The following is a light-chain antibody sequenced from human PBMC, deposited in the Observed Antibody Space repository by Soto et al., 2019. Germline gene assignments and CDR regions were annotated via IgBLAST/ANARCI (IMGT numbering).Light chain of an antibody. V-gene: IGKV1-39*01. Sequence: DIQMTQSQSSLSASVGYRVTITCRASQSISSYLNWYQQKPGKAPKLLIYAASSLQSGVPSRFSGSGSGTDFTLTISSLQPEDFATYYCQQSYSTPRTFGQGTKVEIK. CDR3: QQSYSTPRT. J-gene: IGKJ1*01. CDR1: QSISSY. CDR2: AAS.